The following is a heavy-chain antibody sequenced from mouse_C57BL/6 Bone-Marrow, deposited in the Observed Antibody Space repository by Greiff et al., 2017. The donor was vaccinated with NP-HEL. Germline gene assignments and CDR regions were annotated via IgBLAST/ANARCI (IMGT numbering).Heavy chain of an antibody. D-gene: IGHD3-2*02. V-gene: IGHV1-64*01. Sequence: VQLQQPGAELVKPGASVKLSCKASGYTFTSYWMHWVKQRPGQGLEWIGMIHPNSGSTNYNEKFKSKATLTVDKSSSTAYMQLSSLTSEDSAVYYCARKENSSGYVWFAYWGQGTLVTVSA. CDR1: GYTFTSYW. CDR3: ARKENSSGYVWFAY. CDR2: IHPNSGST. J-gene: IGHJ3*01.